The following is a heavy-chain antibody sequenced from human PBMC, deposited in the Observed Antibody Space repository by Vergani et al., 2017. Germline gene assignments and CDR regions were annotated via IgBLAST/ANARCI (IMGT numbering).Heavy chain of an antibody. V-gene: IGHV3-30*02. CDR1: GFTFSNYG. J-gene: IGHJ3*02. CDR2: IQYDESNR. Sequence: QVQLVESGGGVVQPGGSLRLSCAASGFTFSNYGIHWVRQAPGKGLEWVAFIQYDESNRYYADSVKGRFTISSDNSKNTLYLQMNSLRAEDTAVYYCAKDPPLRAFDIWGQGTMVTVSS. CDR3: AKDPPLRAFDI.